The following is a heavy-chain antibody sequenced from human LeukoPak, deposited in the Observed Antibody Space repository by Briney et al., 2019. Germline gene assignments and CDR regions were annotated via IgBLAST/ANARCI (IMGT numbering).Heavy chain of an antibody. D-gene: IGHD3-16*01. CDR3: AKAIPASNTGGHMIEN. CDR1: GFTFSSYA. V-gene: IGHV3-23*01. Sequence: PGGSLRLSCAASGFTFSSYAMSWVLQAPGKGLQWVSSISGSGGSTYYADSVKGRFTISRDNSKNTLYLQMNSLRAEDTAVYYCAKAIPASNTGGHMIENWGQGTLVTVSS. CDR2: ISGSGGST. J-gene: IGHJ4*02.